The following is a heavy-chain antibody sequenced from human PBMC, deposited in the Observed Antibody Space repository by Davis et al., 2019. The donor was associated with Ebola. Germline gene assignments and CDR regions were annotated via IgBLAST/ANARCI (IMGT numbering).Heavy chain of an antibody. J-gene: IGHJ4*02. Sequence: GGSLRLSCAASGFSFSSYGMNWVRQAPGKGLEWVAVISYDGSNKYYADSVKGRFTISRDNSKNTLYLQMNSLRAEDTAVYYCAKDLWGIVVVVAATPGLDYWGQGTLVTVSS. D-gene: IGHD2-15*01. V-gene: IGHV3-30*18. CDR2: ISYDGSNK. CDR3: AKDLWGIVVVVAATPGLDY. CDR1: GFSFSSYG.